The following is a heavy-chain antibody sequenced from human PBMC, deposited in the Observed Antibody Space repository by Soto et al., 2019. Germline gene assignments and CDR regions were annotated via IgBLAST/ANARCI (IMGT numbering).Heavy chain of an antibody. CDR1: GFTFSSYA. CDR3: AKARGYCSGGSCYRYYFDY. J-gene: IGHJ4*02. CDR2: ISGSGGST. V-gene: IGHV3-23*01. D-gene: IGHD2-15*01. Sequence: GGSLRLSCAASGFTFSSYAMSWVRQAPGKGLEWVSAISGSGGSTYYADSVEGRFTISRDNSKNTLYLQMNSLRAEDTAVYYCAKARGYCSGGSCYRYYFDYWGQGTLVTVSS.